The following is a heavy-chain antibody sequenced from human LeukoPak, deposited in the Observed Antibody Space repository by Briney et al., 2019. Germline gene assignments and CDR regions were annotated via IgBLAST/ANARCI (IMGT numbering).Heavy chain of an antibody. V-gene: IGHV3-23*01. D-gene: IGHD1-1*01. Sequence: GGSLRLSCAASGFTFSSYAMSWVRQAPGKGLEWVSAISGSGGSTYYADSVKGRFTISRDNSKNTLYLQMNSLRAEDTAVYYCAKERERDNPAVYYCYGMDVWGQGTTVTVSS. J-gene: IGHJ6*02. CDR1: GFTFSSYA. CDR3: AKERERDNPAVYYCYGMDV. CDR2: ISGSGGST.